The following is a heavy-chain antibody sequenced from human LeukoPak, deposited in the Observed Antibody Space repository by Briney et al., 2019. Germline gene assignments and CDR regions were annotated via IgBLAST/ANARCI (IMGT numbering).Heavy chain of an antibody. D-gene: IGHD2-2*02. CDR2: KNPNSGNT. CDR1: GYTFTSYD. J-gene: IGHJ6*03. Sequence: ASVKVSCKASGYTFTSYDTNWVRQATGQGLECMGWKNPNSGNTGYAQKFQGRVTMTRNTSISTAYMELSSLRSEDTAVYYCARMFADIVVVPAAIPGSYYYYMDVWSKGTTVTVSS. V-gene: IGHV1-8*01. CDR3: ARMFADIVVVPAAIPGSYYYYMDV.